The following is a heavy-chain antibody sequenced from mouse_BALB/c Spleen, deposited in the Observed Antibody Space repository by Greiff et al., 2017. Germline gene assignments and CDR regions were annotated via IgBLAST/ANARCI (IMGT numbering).Heavy chain of an antibody. CDR2: IRLKSDNYAT. CDR3: TRCYGSSYWYFDV. CDR1: GFTFSSYW. V-gene: IGHV6-6*02. Sequence: DVMLVESGGGLVQPGGSMKLSCVASGFTFSSYWMSWVRQSPEKGLEWVAEIRLKSDNYATHYAESVKGKFTISRDDSKSRLYLQMNSLRAEDTGIYYCTRCYGSSYWYFDVWGAGTTVTVSS. J-gene: IGHJ1*01. D-gene: IGHD1-1*01.